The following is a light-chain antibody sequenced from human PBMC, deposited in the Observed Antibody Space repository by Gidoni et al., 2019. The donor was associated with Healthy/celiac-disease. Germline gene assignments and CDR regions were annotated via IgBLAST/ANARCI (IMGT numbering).Light chain of an antibody. CDR3: SSYTSSSTRVV. V-gene: IGLV2-14*01. Sequence: QSALTQPASVSGSPGQSITISCTGTSSDVGGYNYVSWYTQHPGKAPKLMIYDVSNRPSGVSNRFSGSKSGNTDSLTISGLQAEDEADDYCSSYTSSSTRVVFGGGTKLTVL. J-gene: IGLJ2*01. CDR1: SSDVGGYNY. CDR2: DVS.